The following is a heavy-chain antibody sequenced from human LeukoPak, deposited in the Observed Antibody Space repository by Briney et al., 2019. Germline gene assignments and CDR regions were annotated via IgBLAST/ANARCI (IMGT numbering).Heavy chain of an antibody. J-gene: IGHJ3*01. Sequence: GGSLRLSCAASGFTVRIYAMQWVRQAPGKGLEWVAVTVDDGIEKFYADTVKGRFTISRDNSKNTLHLQMNSLRVEDTAVYKCARELRPDAFDLWGQGTMVTVSS. CDR3: ARELRPDAFDL. CDR2: TVDDGIEK. V-gene: IGHV3-30-3*01. CDR1: GFTVRIYA.